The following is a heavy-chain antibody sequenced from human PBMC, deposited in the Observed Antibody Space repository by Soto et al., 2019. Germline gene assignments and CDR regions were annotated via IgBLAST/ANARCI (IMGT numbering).Heavy chain of an antibody. J-gene: IGHJ6*02. Sequence: ASVKVSCKASGYTFTSYGISWVRQAPGQGLEWMGWISAYNGNTNYAQKLQGRVTMTTDTSTSTAYMELRSLRSDDTAVYYCARDSIAVAGTFYHYGMDVWGQGTTVTVSS. CDR3: ARDSIAVAGTFYHYGMDV. V-gene: IGHV1-18*01. CDR1: GYTFTSYG. D-gene: IGHD6-19*01. CDR2: ISAYNGNT.